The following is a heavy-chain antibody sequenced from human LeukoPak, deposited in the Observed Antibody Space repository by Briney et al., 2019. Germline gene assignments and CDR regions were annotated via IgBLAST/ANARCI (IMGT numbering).Heavy chain of an antibody. V-gene: IGHV3-30*02. CDR1: GFPFSNFA. D-gene: IGHD5-12*01. CDR2: IRFDGNNK. Sequence: GGSLRLSCAASGFPFSNFAMHWVRQAPGKGLEWVAFIRFDGNNKNYADSVKGRFTISRDNSKNTLYLQMNSLRAEDTATYYCAKVIVATTIDYWGQGTLVTVSS. CDR3: AKVIVATTIDY. J-gene: IGHJ4*02.